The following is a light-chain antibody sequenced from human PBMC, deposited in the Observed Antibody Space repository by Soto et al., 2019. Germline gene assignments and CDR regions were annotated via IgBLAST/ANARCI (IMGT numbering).Light chain of an antibody. CDR2: EAT. Sequence: VLTQPASMSGSPGQSITISCTGTSSDIGRYNFVSWYQHHPGKAPKLIIYEATKRPSGVSYRFSGSKSGNTASLTISGLQAEDEADYYCTSYTITSPYVFGTGTKVTVL. CDR3: TSYTITSPYV. V-gene: IGLV2-14*01. CDR1: SSDIGRYNF. J-gene: IGLJ1*01.